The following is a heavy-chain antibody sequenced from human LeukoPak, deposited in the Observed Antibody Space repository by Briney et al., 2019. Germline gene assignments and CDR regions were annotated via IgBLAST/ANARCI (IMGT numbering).Heavy chain of an antibody. CDR3: AKRISSTYDSSGYSFDY. CDR2: IIPTLGLA. D-gene: IGHD3-22*01. Sequence: SVKVSCKASGGTFSSFAISWVRQAPGQGLEWMGRIIPTLGLANYPQKLQGRVTITADKSTSTAYMELSSLRSEDTAVYYCAKRISSTYDSSGYSFDYWGQGTLVTVSS. J-gene: IGHJ4*02. V-gene: IGHV1-69*04. CDR1: GGTFSSFA.